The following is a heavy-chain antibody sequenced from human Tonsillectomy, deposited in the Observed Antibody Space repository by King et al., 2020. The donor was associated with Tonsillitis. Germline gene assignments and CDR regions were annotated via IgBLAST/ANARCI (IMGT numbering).Heavy chain of an antibody. V-gene: IGHV1-69*12. CDR1: GGTFSSFG. CDR2: IFPIFDTT. D-gene: IGHD2-8*01. CDR3: ARDRFVDPARNGYGMDV. Sequence: QLVQSGAEVKKPGSSVKVSCKASGGTFSSFGISWVRQAPGQGLEWMGGIFPIFDTTNYAQKFQGRVTITADESTRTAYMELRSLRPEDTAVYYCARDRFVDPARNGYGMDVWGQGTTVTVSS. J-gene: IGHJ6*02.